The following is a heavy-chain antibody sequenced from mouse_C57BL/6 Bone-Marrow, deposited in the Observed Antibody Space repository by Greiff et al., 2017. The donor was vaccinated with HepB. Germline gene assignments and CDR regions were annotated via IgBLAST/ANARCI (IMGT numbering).Heavy chain of an antibody. Sequence: EVQLVESGGGLVQPGGSLKLSCAASGFTFSDYYMYWVRQTPEKRLEWVAYISNGGGSTYYPDTVKGRFTIYIDISKNTLYLQMSRLKSEDTAMYYCARHPYYDYPSYAMDYWGQGTSVTVSS. D-gene: IGHD2-4*01. CDR3: ARHPYYDYPSYAMDY. V-gene: IGHV5-12*01. CDR2: ISNGGGST. J-gene: IGHJ4*01. CDR1: GFTFSDYY.